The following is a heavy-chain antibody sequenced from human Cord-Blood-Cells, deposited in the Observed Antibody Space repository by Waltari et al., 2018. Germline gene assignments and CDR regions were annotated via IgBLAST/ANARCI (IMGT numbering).Heavy chain of an antibody. CDR2: INPNSGGT. J-gene: IGHJ4*02. CDR3: ARGVGCSGGSCYPDY. D-gene: IGHD2-15*01. V-gene: IGHV1-2*02. Sequence: QVQLVPSGAEVKKPGASVKVSCQASGYTFTGYYMHRVRLAPGQGLEWMGWINPNSGGTNYAQKFQGRVTMTRDTSISTAYMELSRLRSDDTAVYYCARGVGCSGGSCYPDYWGQGTLVTVSS. CDR1: GYTFTGYY.